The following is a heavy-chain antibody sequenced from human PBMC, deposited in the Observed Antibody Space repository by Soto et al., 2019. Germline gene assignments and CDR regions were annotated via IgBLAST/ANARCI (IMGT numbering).Heavy chain of an antibody. V-gene: IGHV3-23*01. CDR2: MSGSGGST. CDR1: GVTFSSYA. J-gene: IGHJ4*02. CDR3: AKELGAVLPGY. D-gene: IGHD6-13*01. Sequence: GGSLRLSCAASGVTFSSYAMSWVRQAPGKGLEWVSAMSGSGGSTYYADSVKGRFTISRDNPKNTLYLQMNSLRAEDTAVYYCAKELGAVLPGYWGQGTLVTVSS.